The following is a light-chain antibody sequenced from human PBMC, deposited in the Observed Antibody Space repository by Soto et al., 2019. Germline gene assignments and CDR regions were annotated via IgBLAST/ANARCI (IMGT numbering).Light chain of an antibody. CDR2: GAS. CDR3: QQYNSYPWT. V-gene: IGKV3D-15*01. CDR1: QSGSSY. Sequence: EIVMTQSPATLSVSPGERPTLSCRASQSGSSYLAWYQQKPGQAPRLLIYGASNRATGIPDRFSGSGSGTDFTLTISSLQPEDFATYYCQQYNSYPWTFGQGTKVDIK. J-gene: IGKJ1*01.